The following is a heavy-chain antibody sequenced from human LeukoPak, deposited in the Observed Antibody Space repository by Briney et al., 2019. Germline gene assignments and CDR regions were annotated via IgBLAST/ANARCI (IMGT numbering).Heavy chain of an antibody. V-gene: IGHV4-39*01. Sequence: SETLSLTCTVSGGSISSRTYYWGWIRQPPGKGLEWNVGIYYSGSTYYNPSLKSRVAISVDTSKTQFSLKLSSVTAADTAVFYCARAYESSGYRGLGYFDYWGQGTLVTVSS. D-gene: IGHD3-22*01. CDR1: GGSISSRTYY. J-gene: IGHJ4*02. CDR3: ARAYESSGYRGLGYFDY. CDR2: IYYSGST.